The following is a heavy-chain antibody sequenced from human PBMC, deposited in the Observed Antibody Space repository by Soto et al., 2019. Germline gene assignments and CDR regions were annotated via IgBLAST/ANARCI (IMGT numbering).Heavy chain of an antibody. CDR3: ARDPGGFFDY. J-gene: IGHJ4*02. D-gene: IGHD3-10*01. V-gene: IGHV1-69*06. Sequence: QVQQVQSGAEVTQPGSSVKVSCKASGGTFSSYAISWVRQAPGQGLEWLGGIIPIFGTANYAQKFQGRVTITADKSTSTAYMELSSVRTEDTGVYYWARDPGGFFDYWGQGTLVTVSS. CDR2: IIPIFGTA. CDR1: GGTFSSYA.